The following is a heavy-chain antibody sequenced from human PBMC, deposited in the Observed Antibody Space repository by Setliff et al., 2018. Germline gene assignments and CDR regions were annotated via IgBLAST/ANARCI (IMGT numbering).Heavy chain of an antibody. CDR2: IYYTGST. D-gene: IGHD3-10*01. V-gene: IGHV4-39*07. Sequence: SETLSLTCTVSGGSISSSSHYWGWIRQPPGKGLEWIGSIYYTGSTYYNPSLKSRVTMSVDTSKRQFSLKLGSATAADTAGYYCATWLVAYFASGTFPFWGQGTRVTVSS. J-gene: IGHJ4*02. CDR3: ATWLVAYFASGTFPF. CDR1: GGSISSSSHY.